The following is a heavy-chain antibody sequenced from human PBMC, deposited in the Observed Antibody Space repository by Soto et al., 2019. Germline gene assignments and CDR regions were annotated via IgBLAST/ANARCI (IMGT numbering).Heavy chain of an antibody. CDR1: GGSFGNQY. V-gene: IGHV4-34*01. Sequence: QVQLQQWGAGLLKPSETLSRTCAVYGGSFGNQYWTWIRQSPRKGLEWIGEVHHSGGTSYYPSLKSRVTISIDTSRNEFSLNLSSVTAADTAVYYCARGVPGTPGSYYKCHFDDWGQGTLVTVSS. CDR2: VHHSGGT. D-gene: IGHD3-10*01. J-gene: IGHJ4*02. CDR3: ARGVPGTPGSYYKCHFDD.